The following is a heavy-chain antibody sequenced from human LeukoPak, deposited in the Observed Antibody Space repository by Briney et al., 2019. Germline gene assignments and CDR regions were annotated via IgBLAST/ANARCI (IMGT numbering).Heavy chain of an antibody. J-gene: IGHJ4*02. Sequence: SETLSLTCTVSGGSIGSYYWSWVRQPPGKGLEWIGYIYNSGSTIYNPSLKSRATISVDTSKNQFSLRLSSVTAVDTAVYYCVRDRELNYWGQGTLVTVSS. CDR2: IYNSGST. D-gene: IGHD1-26*01. CDR3: VRDRELNY. V-gene: IGHV4-59*01. CDR1: GGSIGSYY.